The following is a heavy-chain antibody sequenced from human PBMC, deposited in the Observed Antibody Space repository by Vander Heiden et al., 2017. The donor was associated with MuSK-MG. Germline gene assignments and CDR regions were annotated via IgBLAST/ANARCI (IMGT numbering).Heavy chain of an antibody. CDR1: GFTFSSYA. V-gene: IGHV3-23*01. D-gene: IGHD3-22*01. Sequence: EVQLLESGGGLVQPGGSLRLSCAASGFTFSSYAMSWVRQAPGKGLEWVSAISGSGGSTYYADSVKGRFTISRDNSKNTLYLQMNSLRAEDTAVYHCAKDPTMIVVVITVSFDYWGQGTLVTVSS. CDR3: AKDPTMIVVVITVSFDY. CDR2: ISGSGGST. J-gene: IGHJ4*02.